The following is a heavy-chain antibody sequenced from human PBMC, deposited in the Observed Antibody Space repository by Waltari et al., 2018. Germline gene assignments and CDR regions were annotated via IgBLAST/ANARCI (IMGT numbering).Heavy chain of an antibody. CDR3: VRDLRYCSGGVCYNGAFEI. Sequence: QVPLQESGPRLAKPSEPLSLTCNVSGGTIFGSSSCWIRQPPGKGLEWLGYVYDSGFTSYNPSLSSRVTILVDTSTNQFSLKVMSVTAADTAVYYCVRDLRYCSGGVCYNGAFEIWGQGTMVSVSS. CDR2: VYDSGFT. J-gene: IGHJ3*02. D-gene: IGHD2-8*02. CDR1: GGTIFGSS. V-gene: IGHV4-59*12.